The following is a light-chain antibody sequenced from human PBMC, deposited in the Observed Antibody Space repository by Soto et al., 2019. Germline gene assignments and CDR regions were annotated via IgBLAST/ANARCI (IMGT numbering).Light chain of an antibody. V-gene: IGKV1-33*01. J-gene: IGKJ2*01. CDR2: DAS. CDR1: QDIKNY. CDR3: QQYDTFPPT. Sequence: IHLTQSPSSLSASVGDRVTITCQASQDIKNYVNWYQQRPGKAPKFLIYDASNVEAGVPSRFSGSGSGTDFSFTISSLQPEDFATYYCQQYDTFPPTFGQGTKVDIK.